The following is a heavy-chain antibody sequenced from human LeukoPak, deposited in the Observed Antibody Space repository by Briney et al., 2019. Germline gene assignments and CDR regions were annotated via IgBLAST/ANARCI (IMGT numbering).Heavy chain of an antibody. CDR1: GFTFGDYA. J-gene: IGHJ6*02. V-gene: IGHV3-49*04. CDR2: IRSKAYGGTT. D-gene: IGHD6-19*01. Sequence: PGRSLRLSCTASGFTFGDYAMSWVRQAPGKGLEWVGFIRSKAYGGTTEYAASVKGRFTISRDDSKSIAYLQMNSLETEDTAVYYCTRDPSYDPYSSGWYENYYYYGMDVWGQGTTVTVSS. CDR3: TRDPSYDPYSSGWYENYYYYGMDV.